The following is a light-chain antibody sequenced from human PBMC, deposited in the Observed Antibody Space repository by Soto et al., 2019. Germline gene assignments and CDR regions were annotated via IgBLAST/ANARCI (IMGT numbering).Light chain of an antibody. CDR2: DVG. CDR1: SSNIGGYNY. CDR3: SSYTSSNTEV. J-gene: IGLJ1*01. Sequence: QSALTQPASVSGSPGQSIAISCTGTSSNIGGYNYVSWYQQHPGKAPKLMVYDVGSRPSGVSNRFSGSKSANTASLTISGLQAEDEADYYCSSYTSSNTEVFGTGTKATVL. V-gene: IGLV2-14*03.